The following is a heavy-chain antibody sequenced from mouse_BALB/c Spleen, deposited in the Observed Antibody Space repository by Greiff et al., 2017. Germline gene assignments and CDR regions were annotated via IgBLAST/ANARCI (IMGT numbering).Heavy chain of an antibody. CDR1: GYAFTNYL. D-gene: IGHD1-2*01. CDR2: INPGSGGT. Sequence: QVQLKQSGAELVRPGTSVKVSCKASGYAFTNYLIEWVKQRPGQGLEWIGVINPGSGGTNYNEKFKGKATLTADKSSSTAYMQLSSLTSDDSAVYFCARRLSGAWFAYWGQGTLVTVSA. V-gene: IGHV1-54*01. CDR3: ARRLSGAWFAY. J-gene: IGHJ3*01.